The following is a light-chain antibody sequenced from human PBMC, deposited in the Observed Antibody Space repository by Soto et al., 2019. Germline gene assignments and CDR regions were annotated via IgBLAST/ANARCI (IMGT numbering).Light chain of an antibody. V-gene: IGKV1-39*01. CDR2: AAS. Sequence: DIQVTQSPSSLSASVGDRVTITCRASQSIRSCLNWYQQKPGKAPNLLIYAASTFQSGVPSRFSGSGSGTDFTLTISSLQPDDFATYYCQQTYSDPWTFGQGTKVQIK. CDR1: QSIRSC. J-gene: IGKJ1*01. CDR3: QQTYSDPWT.